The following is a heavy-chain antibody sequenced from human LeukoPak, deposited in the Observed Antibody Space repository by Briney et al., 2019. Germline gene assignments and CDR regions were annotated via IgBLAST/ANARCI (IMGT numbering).Heavy chain of an antibody. J-gene: IGHJ5*02. CDR3: ARGQFPQLRLNWFDP. D-gene: IGHD3-16*01. CDR2: INHSGST. V-gene: IGHV4-34*01. CDR1: GGSFGGYY. Sequence: SETLSLTCAVYGGSFGGYYWSWIRQPPGKGLEWIGEINHSGSTNYNPSLKSQVTISVDTSKNQFSLKLSSVTAADTAVYYCARGQFPQLRLNWFDPWGQGTLVTVSS.